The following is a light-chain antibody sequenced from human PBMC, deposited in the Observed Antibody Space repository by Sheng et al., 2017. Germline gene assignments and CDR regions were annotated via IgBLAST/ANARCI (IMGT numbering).Light chain of an antibody. J-gene: IGKJ3*01. Sequence: EIVLTQSPGTLSLSPGERATLSCRASQSVNNNYLAWYQQKPGQAPRLLIYHASSRATGIPDRFSGSGSKTDFTLTISRLEPEDFAVYYCQQYGNSRSFGPGTKVDIK. CDR1: QSVNNNY. CDR2: HAS. CDR3: QQYGNSRS. V-gene: IGKV3-20*01.